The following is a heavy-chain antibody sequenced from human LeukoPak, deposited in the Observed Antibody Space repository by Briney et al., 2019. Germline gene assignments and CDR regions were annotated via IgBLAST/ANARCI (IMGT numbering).Heavy chain of an antibody. CDR1: GLTFNNAW. V-gene: IGHV3-15*01. Sequence: GGSLRLSCAASGLTFNNAWMSWVRQAPGKGLEGGGRIKSKIDGGTTDYAAPVKGRFSISRDDSKNTVYLQMNSLEPEATAVYYCATWGDFWSGNYGGYWGQGTLVPVSS. J-gene: IGHJ4*02. D-gene: IGHD3-3*01. CDR2: IKSKIDGGTT. CDR3: ATWGDFWSGNYGGY.